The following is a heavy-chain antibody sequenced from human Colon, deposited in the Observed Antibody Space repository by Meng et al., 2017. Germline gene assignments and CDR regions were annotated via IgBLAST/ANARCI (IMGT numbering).Heavy chain of an antibody. Sequence: VQRVRSGAGVKKPGASVKVSGKASGSTFTAYYIHWVRQAPGQGLEWMGWINPNSGDIEYAQKLQGRVTMTRDTSISTAYMEVSRLRSDDTAVYYCARVSQLSGFGESHNFFDYWGQGTLVTVSS. V-gene: IGHV1-2*02. CDR2: INPNSGDI. D-gene: IGHD3-10*01. J-gene: IGHJ4*02. CDR1: GSTFTAYY. CDR3: ARVSQLSGFGESHNFFDY.